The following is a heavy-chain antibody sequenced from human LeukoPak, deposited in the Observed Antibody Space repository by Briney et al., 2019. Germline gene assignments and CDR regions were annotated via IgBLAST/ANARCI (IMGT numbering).Heavy chain of an antibody. CDR1: GFTFSSSW. V-gene: IGHV3-74*01. J-gene: IGHJ6*02. CDR2: INHDGSTT. Sequence: GGSLRLSCAASGFTFSSSWMHWVRQAPGKGLVWVSRINHDGSTTNYVDSVKGRFTISRDNAKNTLYLQMNSLRAEDTAVFYCVRDRFYGMDVWGQGTTVTVSS. CDR3: VRDRFYGMDV.